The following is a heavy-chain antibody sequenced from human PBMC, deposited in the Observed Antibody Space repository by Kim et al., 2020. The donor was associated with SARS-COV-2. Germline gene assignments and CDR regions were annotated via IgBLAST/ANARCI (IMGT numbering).Heavy chain of an antibody. V-gene: IGHV1-18*01. D-gene: IGHD3-10*01. CDR3: ARDLSPGLRGHFDY. J-gene: IGHJ4*02. Sequence: YAQKLQGRVTMTTDTSTRTAYMELRSLRSDDTAVYYCARDLSPGLRGHFDYWGQGTLVTVSS.